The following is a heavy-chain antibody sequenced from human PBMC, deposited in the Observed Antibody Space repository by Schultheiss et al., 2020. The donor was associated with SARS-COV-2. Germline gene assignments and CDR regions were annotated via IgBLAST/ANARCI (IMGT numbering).Heavy chain of an antibody. CDR3: ARGGGYSNYYYGMDV. J-gene: IGHJ6*02. CDR1: GYTFTSYG. V-gene: IGHV1-18*01. Sequence: ASVKVSCKASGYTFTSYGISWVRQAPGQGLEWMGWISAYNGNTNYAQKLQGRVTMTRDTSASTVYMELSSLRSEDTAVYYCARGGGYSNYYYGMDVWGQGTTVTVSS. CDR2: ISAYNGNT. D-gene: IGHD4-11*01.